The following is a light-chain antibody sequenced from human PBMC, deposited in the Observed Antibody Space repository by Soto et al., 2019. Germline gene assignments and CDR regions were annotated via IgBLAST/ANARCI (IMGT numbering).Light chain of an antibody. J-gene: IGKJ3*01. CDR2: GAS. CDR3: QQYGSSTRT. Sequence: EIVLTQSPGTLSLSPGERATLSCRASQSVSSSYLAWYQQKPGQAPRLLIYGASSRATGIPDRFSGSGSGTDFTLTISRLEPEDFALYYCQQYGSSTRTFGPGTKVDIK. V-gene: IGKV3-20*01. CDR1: QSVSSSY.